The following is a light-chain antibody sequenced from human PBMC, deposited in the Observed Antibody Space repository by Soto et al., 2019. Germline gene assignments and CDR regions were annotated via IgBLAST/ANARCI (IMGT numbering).Light chain of an antibody. Sequence: EIVLTQSPGTLSLSPGERASLSCRASQSVSNSYLAWYQQKPGQAPRLLIYGAFGRATGITDRFSGSGSGTDFTLTISRLEPEDSAVYYCQQYGSSPLTFGGGTKVEI. CDR3: QQYGSSPLT. J-gene: IGKJ4*01. CDR2: GAF. CDR1: QSVSNSY. V-gene: IGKV3-20*01.